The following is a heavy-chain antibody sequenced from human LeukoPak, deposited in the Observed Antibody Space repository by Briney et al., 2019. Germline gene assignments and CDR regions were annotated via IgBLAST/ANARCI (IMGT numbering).Heavy chain of an antibody. V-gene: IGHV3-23*01. CDR3: AKDPTGSSSYYFDY. D-gene: IGHD6-6*01. Sequence: PGGSLRLSCTASGFTFSSYAMSWVRQAPGKGLEWVSAISGSGGSTYYADSVKGRFTISRDNSKNTLYLQMNSLRAEDTAVYYCAKDPTGSSSYYFDYWGQGTLVTVSS. CDR1: GFTFSSYA. J-gene: IGHJ4*02. CDR2: ISGSGGST.